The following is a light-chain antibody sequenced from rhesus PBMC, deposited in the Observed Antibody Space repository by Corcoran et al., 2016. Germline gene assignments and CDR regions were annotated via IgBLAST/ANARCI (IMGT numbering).Light chain of an antibody. J-gene: IGKJ2*01. CDR1: RSISSW. Sequence: DIQMTQSPSSLSASVGDTVTITCRASRSISSWVAWYQQKPGKAPKLLSYKASGLQRGVPSRFSGSGSWTDFTLTISSLQSEDFATYYCHQYSSSPFSFGQVTKVEIK. CDR2: KAS. V-gene: IGKV1-22*01. CDR3: HQYSSSPFS.